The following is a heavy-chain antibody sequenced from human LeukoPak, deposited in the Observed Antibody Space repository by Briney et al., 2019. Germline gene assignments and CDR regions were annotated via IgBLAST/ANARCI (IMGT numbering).Heavy chain of an antibody. CDR3: ARGTKGPRKIYYFDY. CDR2: MNPNSGNT. D-gene: IGHD1-14*01. V-gene: IGHV1-8*01. CDR1: GYTFTSYD. J-gene: IGHJ4*02. Sequence: ASVKVSCKSSGYTFTSYDVNWVRQATGQGLEWMGWMNPNSGNTDYAQKLQGRVTMTRNTSISTAYMELSNLRSEDTAVYYCARGTKGPRKIYYFDYWGQGTLVTVSS.